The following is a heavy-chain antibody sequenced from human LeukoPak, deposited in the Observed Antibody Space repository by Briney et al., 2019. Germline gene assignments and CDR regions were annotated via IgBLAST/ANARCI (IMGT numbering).Heavy chain of an antibody. D-gene: IGHD4-17*01. V-gene: IGHV1-18*01. Sequence: ASVNVSCKASGYTFTSYGISWVRQAPGQGLEWMGWISAYNGNTNYAQKLQGRVTMTTDTSTSTAYMELRSLRPDDTAVYYCARDSGDHDYGDYGLHFLDYWGQGTLVTVSS. J-gene: IGHJ4*02. CDR3: ARDSGDHDYGDYGLHFLDY. CDR2: ISAYNGNT. CDR1: GYTFTSYG.